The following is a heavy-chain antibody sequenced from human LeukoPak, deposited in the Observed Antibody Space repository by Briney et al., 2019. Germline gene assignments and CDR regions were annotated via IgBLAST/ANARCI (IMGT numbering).Heavy chain of an antibody. J-gene: IGHJ4*02. D-gene: IGHD3-16*02. CDR1: GGSFSGYY. CDR3: ARAPPYDYVWGSYRYTVYFDY. Sequence: SETLSLTCAVYGGSFSGYYWSWIRQPPGKGLEWIGEINHSGCTNYNPPLKSRVTISVDTSKNQFSLKLSSVTAADTAVYYCARAPPYDYVWGSYRYTVYFDYWGQGTLVTVSS. CDR2: INHSGCT. V-gene: IGHV4-34*01.